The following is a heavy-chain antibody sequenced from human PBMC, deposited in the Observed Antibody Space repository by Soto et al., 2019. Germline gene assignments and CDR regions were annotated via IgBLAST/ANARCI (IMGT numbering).Heavy chain of an antibody. Sequence: QVQLVQSGAEVKKPGASVKVSCKASGYTFTSYDINWVRQATGQGLEWMGWMNPNSGNTGSAQKFQVRVTMTRNTSISTACMEPSSQRTEHTAVYDGACGYYECWNGYAAYGYWCQGTLVTVSS. CDR3: ACGYYECWNGYAAYGY. CDR1: GYTFTSYD. V-gene: IGHV1-8*01. CDR2: MNPNSGNT. D-gene: IGHD3-3*01. J-gene: IGHJ4*02.